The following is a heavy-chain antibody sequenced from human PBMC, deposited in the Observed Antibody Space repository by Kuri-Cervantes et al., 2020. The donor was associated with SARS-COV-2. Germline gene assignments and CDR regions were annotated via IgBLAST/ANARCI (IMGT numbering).Heavy chain of an antibody. J-gene: IGHJ6*02. CDR3: AKEIDIVVVPAAPYYYYGMDV. D-gene: IGHD2-2*01. CDR1: GFTFSSYG. CDR2: ISYDGSNE. V-gene: IGHV3-30*18. Sequence: GGSLRLSCAASGFTFSSYGMHWVRQAPGKGLEWVAVISYDGSNEYYADSVKGRFTISRDNSKNTLYLQMNSLRAEDTAVYYCAKEIDIVVVPAAPYYYYGMDVWGQGTTVTVSS.